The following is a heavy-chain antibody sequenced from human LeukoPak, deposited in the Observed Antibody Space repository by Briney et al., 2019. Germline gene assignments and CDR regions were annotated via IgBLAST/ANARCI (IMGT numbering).Heavy chain of an antibody. CDR1: GGSISSGDYY. V-gene: IGHV4-30-4*01. D-gene: IGHD3-22*01. J-gene: IGHJ4*02. CDR3: ARGGNGSSGYYYARY. CDR2: IYYSGST. Sequence: SETLSLTCTVSGGSISSGDYYWSWLRQPPGKGLEWIGYIYYSGSTYYNPSLKSRATISVDTSKNQFSLKLSSVTAADTAVYYCARGGNGSSGYYYARYWGQGTLVTVSS.